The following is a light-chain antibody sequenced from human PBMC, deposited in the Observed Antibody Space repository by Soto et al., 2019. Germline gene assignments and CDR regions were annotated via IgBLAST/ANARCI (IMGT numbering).Light chain of an antibody. CDR2: GAS. J-gene: IGKJ2*01. CDR3: QQYGSSPYT. V-gene: IGKV3-20*01. Sequence: EIVLTQSPGTLSLSPGERATLSCRASQSVRSSYLAWYQQKPGQAPRLLIYGASSRATDIPDTFSGSGSGTDFTLTISRLEPEDFAVYYWQQYGSSPYTFGQGTKLEIK. CDR1: QSVRSSY.